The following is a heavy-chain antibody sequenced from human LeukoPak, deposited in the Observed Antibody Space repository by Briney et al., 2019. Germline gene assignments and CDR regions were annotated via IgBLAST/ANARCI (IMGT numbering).Heavy chain of an antibody. CDR2: ISGSGGST. J-gene: IGHJ4*02. D-gene: IGHD2-8*01. CDR3: AKGLGVLMVYAILDY. CDR1: GFTFSSYG. Sequence: PGGSLRLSCAASGFTFSSYGMSWVRQAPGKGLEWVSAISGSGGSTYYADSVKGRFTISRDNSKNTLYLQMNSLRAEDTAVYYCAKGLGVLMVYAILDYWGQGTLVTVSS. V-gene: IGHV3-23*01.